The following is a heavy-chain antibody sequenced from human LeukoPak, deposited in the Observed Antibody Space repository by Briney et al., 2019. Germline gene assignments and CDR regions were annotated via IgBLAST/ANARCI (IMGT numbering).Heavy chain of an antibody. D-gene: IGHD2/OR15-2a*01. V-gene: IGHV1-18*01. CDR2: NSAYNGNT. CDR1: GYTFTSYG. J-gene: IGHJ3*02. Sequence: GASVTVSCKASGYTFTSYGISWVRQAPGQGLEWMGWNSAYNGNTNYAQKLQGRVTMTTDTSTSTAYMELRSLRSDDTAVYYCASQYWDDAFDIWGQGTMVTVSS. CDR3: ASQYWDDAFDI.